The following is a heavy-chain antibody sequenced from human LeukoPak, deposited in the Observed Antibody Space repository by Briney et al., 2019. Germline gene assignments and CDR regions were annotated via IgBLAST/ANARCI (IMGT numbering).Heavy chain of an antibody. J-gene: IGHJ5*02. V-gene: IGHV4-38-2*02. CDR3: ARAPDDSTIFGVTPYNWFDP. CDR2: IYHSGST. Sequence: PSETLSLTCTVSGYSISSGYYWGWIWQPPGKGLEWIGSIYHSGSTYYNSSLKSRVTISVDTSKNQSSLKLSSVTAADTAVYYCARAPDDSTIFGVTPYNWFDPWGQGTLVTVSS. D-gene: IGHD3-3*01. CDR1: GYSISSGYY.